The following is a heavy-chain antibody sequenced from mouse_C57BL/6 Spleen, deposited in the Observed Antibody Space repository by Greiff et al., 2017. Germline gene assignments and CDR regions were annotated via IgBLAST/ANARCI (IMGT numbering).Heavy chain of an antibody. V-gene: IGHV1-9*01. J-gene: IGHJ1*03. CDR3: ARYEGRGYFDV. D-gene: IGHD2-3*01. Sequence: QVQLKESGAELMKPGASVKLSCKATGYTFTGYWIEWVKQRPGHGLEWIGEILPGSGSTNYNEKFKGKATFTADTSSNTAYMRLSSLTTEDSAIYYCARYEGRGYFDVWGTGTTVTVSS. CDR2: ILPGSGST. CDR1: GYTFTGYW.